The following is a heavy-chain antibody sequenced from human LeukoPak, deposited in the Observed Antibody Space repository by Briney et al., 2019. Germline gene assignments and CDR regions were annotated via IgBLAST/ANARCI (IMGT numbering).Heavy chain of an antibody. Sequence: GGSLRLSCAASGFTFSTYSIDWVRQAPGKGLEWISYISSSSSTIDFADSVKGRFTISRDNAKNSLYLQMNSLRAEDTAMYYCARDSAGNDYWGQGTLVTVSS. CDR1: GFTFSTYS. V-gene: IGHV3-48*04. CDR3: ARDSAGNDY. D-gene: IGHD6-19*01. CDR2: ISSSSSTI. J-gene: IGHJ4*02.